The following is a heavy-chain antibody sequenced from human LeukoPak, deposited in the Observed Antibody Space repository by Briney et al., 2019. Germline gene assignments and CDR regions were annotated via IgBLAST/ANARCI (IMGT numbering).Heavy chain of an antibody. J-gene: IGHJ1*01. D-gene: IGHD5-24*01. CDR2: IKQDGSEK. CDR3: ARDLGDGYNPGYFQH. Sequence: GGSLRLSCAASGFTFSSYAMSWVRQAPGKGLEWVANIKQDGSEKYYVDSVKGRFTISRDNAKNSLYLQMNSLRAEDTAVYYCARDLGDGYNPGYFQHWGQGTLVTVSS. V-gene: IGHV3-7*01. CDR1: GFTFSSYA.